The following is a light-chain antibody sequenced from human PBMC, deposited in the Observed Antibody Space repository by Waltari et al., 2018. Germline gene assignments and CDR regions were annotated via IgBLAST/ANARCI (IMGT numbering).Light chain of an antibody. CDR2: GAS. Sequence: EIVLTPSPGTLSLSPGERATLSCRASQSVYNNYLAWYQQKPGQAPGLLIYGASVRDTGIPDRFSGSGSGTDFTLTISRLEAEDFAVYYCQQYATTPWTFGQGTKVDIK. V-gene: IGKV3-20*01. J-gene: IGKJ1*01. CDR1: QSVYNNY. CDR3: QQYATTPWT.